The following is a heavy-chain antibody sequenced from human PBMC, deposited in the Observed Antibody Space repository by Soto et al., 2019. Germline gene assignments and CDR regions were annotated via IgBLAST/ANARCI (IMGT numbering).Heavy chain of an antibody. CDR1: GFTFSSYE. J-gene: IGHJ6*02. D-gene: IGHD3-16*01. CDR3: ARNGGGLGA. Sequence: EVQLVESGGGVLQPGGSLRISCAASGFTFSSYEIVWVRQAPGKGLEWVSDISSSGSTMYYADSVKGRFTISRDNAKNSLYLKVNGLRAEDTAVYSCARNGGGLGAWGQVTTVTVSS. V-gene: IGHV3-48*03. CDR2: ISSSGSTM.